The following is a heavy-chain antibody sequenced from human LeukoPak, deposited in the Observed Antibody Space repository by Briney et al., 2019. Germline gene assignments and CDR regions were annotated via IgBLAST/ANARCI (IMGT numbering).Heavy chain of an antibody. D-gene: IGHD6-19*01. CDR2: IYYSGST. Sequence: SETLSLTCAVYGGSFSGYYWSWIRQPPGKGLEWIGYIYYSGSTNYNPSLKSRVTISVDTSKNQFSLKLSSVTAADTAVYYCAREVGSSGWYYFDYWGQGTLVTVSS. CDR1: GGSFSGYY. V-gene: IGHV4-59*01. J-gene: IGHJ4*02. CDR3: AREVGSSGWYYFDY.